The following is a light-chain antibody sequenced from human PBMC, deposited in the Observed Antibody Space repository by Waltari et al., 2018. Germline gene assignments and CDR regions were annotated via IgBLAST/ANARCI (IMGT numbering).Light chain of an antibody. J-gene: IGKJ2*01. Sequence: DIVMTQFPLSLSVIPGELASISCRSSQSLLHSNGHKYLDWYLQKPGQSPQLLIYLGSNRASGVPDRFSGSGLGTDFTLKISRVEAEDVGVYYCMQALQTPYTFGRGTKLEIK. CDR3: MQALQTPYT. V-gene: IGKV2-28*01. CDR1: QSLLHSNGHKY. CDR2: LGS.